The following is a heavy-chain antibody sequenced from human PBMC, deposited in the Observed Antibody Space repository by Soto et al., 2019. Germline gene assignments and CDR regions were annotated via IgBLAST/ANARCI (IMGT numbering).Heavy chain of an antibody. Sequence: SETLSLTCTVSGGSISSSSYYWGWIRQPPGKGLEWIGSIYYSGSTYYNPSLKSRVTISVDTSKNQFSLKLSSVTAADTAVYYCARRPLWFGEPTYYDYWGQGTLVTVSS. CDR3: ARRPLWFGEPTYYDY. D-gene: IGHD3-10*01. CDR2: IYYSGST. CDR1: GGSISSSSYY. J-gene: IGHJ4*02. V-gene: IGHV4-39*01.